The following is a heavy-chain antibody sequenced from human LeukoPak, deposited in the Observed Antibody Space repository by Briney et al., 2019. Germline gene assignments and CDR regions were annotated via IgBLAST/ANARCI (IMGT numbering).Heavy chain of an antibody. J-gene: IGHJ5*02. CDR3: ARDLDDRFDT. Sequence: TSETLSLTCTVSGGSISSYYWSWIRQPPGKGLEWIGYIYYSGSTNYNPSLKSRVTISVDTSKNQFSLKLSSVTAADTAVYYCARDLDDRFDTWGQGTLVTVSS. D-gene: IGHD1-1*01. CDR2: IYYSGST. CDR1: GGSISSYY. V-gene: IGHV4-59*01.